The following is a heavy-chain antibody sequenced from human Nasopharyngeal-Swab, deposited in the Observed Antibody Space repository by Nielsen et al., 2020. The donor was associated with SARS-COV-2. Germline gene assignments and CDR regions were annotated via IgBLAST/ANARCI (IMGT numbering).Heavy chain of an antibody. J-gene: IGHJ6*02. D-gene: IGHD2-2*01. CDR3: ARDLEYQDNYYYYYGMDV. Sequence: VRQAPGKGLDRVAVISYDGSNKYYTDSVKGRFTISRDNSKNTLYLQMNSLRAEDTAVYYCARDLEYQDNYYYYYGMDVWGQGTTVTVSS. CDR2: ISYDGSNK. V-gene: IGHV3-30-3*01.